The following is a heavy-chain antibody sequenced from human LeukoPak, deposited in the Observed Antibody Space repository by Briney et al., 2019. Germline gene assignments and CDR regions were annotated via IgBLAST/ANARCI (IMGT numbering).Heavy chain of an antibody. D-gene: IGHD6-19*01. V-gene: IGHV3-33*01. CDR3: ARVTGGGWYSEIDN. Sequence: GRSLRLSCAASGFTFSSYGMHWVRQAPGKGLEWVAVIWYDGSNKYYADSVKGRFTISRDNSKNTLYLQMNSLRAEDTAVYYCARVTGGGWYSEIDNWGQGTLITVSS. CDR1: GFTFSSYG. J-gene: IGHJ4*02. CDR2: IWYDGSNK.